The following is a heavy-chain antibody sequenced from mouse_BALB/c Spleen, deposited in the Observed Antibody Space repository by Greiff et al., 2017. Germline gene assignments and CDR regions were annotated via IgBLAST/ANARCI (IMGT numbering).Heavy chain of an antibody. CDR2: INPSSGYT. CDR1: GYTFTSYT. D-gene: IGHD1-2*01. Sequence: VQLQQSGAELARPGASVKMSCKASGYTFTSYTMHWVKQRPGQGLEWIGYINPSSGYTNYNQKFKDKATLTADKSSSTAYMQLSSLTSEDSAVYYCARSRTTARGYYYAMDYWGQGTSVTVSS. J-gene: IGHJ4*01. CDR3: ARSRTTARGYYYAMDY. V-gene: IGHV1-4*01.